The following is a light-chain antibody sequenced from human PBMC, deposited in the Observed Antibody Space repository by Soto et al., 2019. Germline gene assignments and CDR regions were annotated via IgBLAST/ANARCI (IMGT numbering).Light chain of an antibody. J-gene: IGLJ1*01. Sequence: QSALTQPASVSGSPGQSITISCTGTSSDGGSYILVSWYQQHPGKAPKLMFYEVSKRPSGVSNRFSAAKSGNTASLTISGLHAEDEADYYCCSSPGITTLYVFGSGTKLTVL. CDR1: SSDGGSYIL. CDR3: CSSPGITTLYV. V-gene: IGLV2-23*02. CDR2: EVS.